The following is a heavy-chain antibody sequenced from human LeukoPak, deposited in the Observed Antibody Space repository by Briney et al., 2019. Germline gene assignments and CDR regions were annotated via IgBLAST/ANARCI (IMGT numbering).Heavy chain of an antibody. CDR2: IYTSGST. V-gene: IGHV4-61*02. J-gene: IGHJ4*02. D-gene: IGHD2-2*01. Sequence: SETLSLTCTVSGGSISSGSYYWSWIRQPAGKGLEWIGRIYTSGSTNYNPSLKSRVTISVDTSKNQFSLKLSSVTAADTAVYYCAREVVVVPGSFDYWGQGTLVTVSS. CDR1: GGSISSGSYY. CDR3: AREVVVVPGSFDY.